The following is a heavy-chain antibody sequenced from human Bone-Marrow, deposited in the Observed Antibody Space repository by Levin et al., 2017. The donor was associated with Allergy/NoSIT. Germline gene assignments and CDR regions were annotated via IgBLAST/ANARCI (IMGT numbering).Heavy chain of an antibody. CDR1: GYTFTGYY. Sequence: ASVKVSCKASGYTFTGYYMHWVRQAPGQGLEWMGRINPNSGGTNYAQKFQGRVTMTRDTSISTAYMELSRLRSDDTAVYYCARDASARSLVRGGYSYGAFDYWGQGTLVTVSS. J-gene: IGHJ4*02. CDR2: INPNSGGT. D-gene: IGHD5-18*01. CDR3: ARDASARSLVRGGYSYGAFDY. V-gene: IGHV1-2*06.